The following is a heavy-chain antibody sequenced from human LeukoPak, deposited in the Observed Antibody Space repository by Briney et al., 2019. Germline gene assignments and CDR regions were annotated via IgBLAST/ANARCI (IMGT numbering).Heavy chain of an antibody. CDR2: FDPEDGET. CDR3: ATLGYGSGTPYYYYGMDV. Sequence: ASVKVSCKVSGYTLTELSMHWVRQAPGKGLEWMGGFDPEDGETIYAQKFQGRVTMTEDTSTDTAYMELSSLRSEDTAVYYCATLGYGSGTPYYYYGMDVWGQGTTVTVSS. D-gene: IGHD3-10*01. V-gene: IGHV1-24*01. CDR1: GYTLTELS. J-gene: IGHJ6*02.